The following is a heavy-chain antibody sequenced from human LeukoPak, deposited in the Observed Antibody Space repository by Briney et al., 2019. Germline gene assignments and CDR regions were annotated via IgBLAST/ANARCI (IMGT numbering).Heavy chain of an antibody. CDR2: IYYSGST. D-gene: IGHD4-17*01. CDR3: ALTTVTTVDY. V-gene: IGHV4-59*01. Sequence: PSETLSLTCSVSGGSISSSYWSWFRQPPGKGLEWIGYIYYSGSTNYNSSLKSRVTISVDTSKTQFSLKLSSVTAADTAVYYCALTTVTTVDYWGQGTLVTVSS. CDR1: GGSISSSY. J-gene: IGHJ4*02.